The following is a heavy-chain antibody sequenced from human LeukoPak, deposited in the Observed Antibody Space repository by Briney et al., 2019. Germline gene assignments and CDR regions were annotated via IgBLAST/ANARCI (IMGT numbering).Heavy chain of an antibody. CDR3: ASRIVGTPDYFDY. Sequence: PGGSLRLSCAASGFTFSSYEMNWVRQAPGKGLEWVANIQQDGNEKYYVDSVKGRFTISRDNAKNSLYLQMNSLRVEDTAVYYCASRIVGTPDYFDYWGQGTLVTVSS. CDR2: IQQDGNEK. V-gene: IGHV3-7*01. D-gene: IGHD1-26*01. J-gene: IGHJ4*02. CDR1: GFTFSSYE.